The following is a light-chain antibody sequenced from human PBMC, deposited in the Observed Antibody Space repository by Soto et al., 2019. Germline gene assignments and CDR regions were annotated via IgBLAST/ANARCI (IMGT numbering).Light chain of an antibody. CDR1: QGLVNW. CDR2: AAS. V-gene: IGKV1-12*01. J-gene: IGKJ4*01. CDR3: QQTSSFPLT. Sequence: DIQVTQSPYSVSASVGDRVTITCRTSQGLVNWLAWYQQKPGKAPKLLIFAASNSQSGVPSRFSGSGSGTDFTLTISGLQPEDLATYYCQQTSSFPLTFGGGTKVEIK.